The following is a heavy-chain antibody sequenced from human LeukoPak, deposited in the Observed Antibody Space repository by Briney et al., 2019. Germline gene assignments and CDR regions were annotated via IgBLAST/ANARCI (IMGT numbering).Heavy chain of an antibody. CDR1: GFTFSSYW. CDR3: VGDFDY. V-gene: IGHV3-30*02. J-gene: IGHJ4*02. Sequence: GGSLRLSCAASGFTFSSYWMSWVRQAPGKGLEWVSFMRYDGSREFYADSVEGRFTISRDNSKDTLYLQMNSLRPEDTAVYYCVGDFDYWGQGTLVTVSS. CDR2: MRYDGSRE.